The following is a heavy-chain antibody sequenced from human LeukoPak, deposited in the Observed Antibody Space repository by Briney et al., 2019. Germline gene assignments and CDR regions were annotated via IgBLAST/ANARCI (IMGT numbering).Heavy chain of an antibody. V-gene: IGHV1-69*13. CDR1: GGTFSSYA. D-gene: IGHD2-15*01. CDR2: IIPIFGTA. Sequence: ASVKVSCKASGGTFSSYAISWVRQAPGQGLEWMGGIIPIFGTANYAQKFQGRVTITADESTSTAYMELSSLRSEDTAVYYCARDGLYCSGGSCYSFWFDPWGQGTLVTVSS. J-gene: IGHJ5*02. CDR3: ARDGLYCSGGSCYSFWFDP.